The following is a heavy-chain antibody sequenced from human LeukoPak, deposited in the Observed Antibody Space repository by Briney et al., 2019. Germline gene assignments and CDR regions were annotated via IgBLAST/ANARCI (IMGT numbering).Heavy chain of an antibody. V-gene: IGHV4-59*01. CDR2: IYYSGST. CDR1: GGSISSYY. Sequence: SETLSLTCTVSGGSISSYYWSWTRQPPGKGLEWIGYIYYSGSTNYNPSLKSRVTISVDTSKNQFSLKLSSVTAADTAVYYCARDLQRAFDIWGQGTMVTVSS. D-gene: IGHD4-11*01. J-gene: IGHJ3*02. CDR3: ARDLQRAFDI.